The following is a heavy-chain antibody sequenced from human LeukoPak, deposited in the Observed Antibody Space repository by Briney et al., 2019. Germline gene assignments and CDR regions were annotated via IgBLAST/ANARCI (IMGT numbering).Heavy chain of an antibody. CDR3: ARPRFRNYYGSGFDY. CDR2: IKSKTDGGTT. J-gene: IGHJ4*02. Sequence: GGSLRLSCAASGFTFSNAWMSWVRQAPGKGLEWVGRIKSKTDGGTTDYAAPVKGRFTISRDDSKNTLYLQMNSLRAEDTAVYYCARPRFRNYYGSGFDYWGQGTLVTVSS. V-gene: IGHV3-15*01. D-gene: IGHD3-10*01. CDR1: GFTFSNAW.